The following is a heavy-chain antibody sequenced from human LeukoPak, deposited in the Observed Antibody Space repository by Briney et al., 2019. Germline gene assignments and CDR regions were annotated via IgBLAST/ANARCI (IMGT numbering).Heavy chain of an antibody. CDR1: GGSISSYY. CDR2: IYYSRST. Sequence: PSETLSLTCTVSGGSISSYYWSWIRQPPGKGLEWIGYIYYSRSTNYNPSLKSRVTISVDTSKNQFSLKLSSVTAADTAVYYCARVSCSSTSCYPGFDYWGQGTLVTVSS. CDR3: ARVSCSSTSCYPGFDY. J-gene: IGHJ4*02. D-gene: IGHD2-2*01. V-gene: IGHV4-59*01.